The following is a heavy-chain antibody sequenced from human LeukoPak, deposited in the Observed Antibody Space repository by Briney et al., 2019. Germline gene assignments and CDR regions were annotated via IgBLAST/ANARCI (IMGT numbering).Heavy chain of an antibody. CDR2: ISWNSGSI. D-gene: IGHD6-13*01. J-gene: IGHJ6*02. V-gene: IGHV3-9*01. CDR3: AKDMSGSSSWYYYYGMDV. CDR1: GFTFTNHW. Sequence: GGSLRLSCAASGFTFTNHWMHWVRQAPGKGLEWVSGISWNSGSIGYADSVKGRFTISRDNAKNSLYLQMNSLRAEDTALYYCAKDMSGSSSWYYYYGMDVWGQGTTVTVSS.